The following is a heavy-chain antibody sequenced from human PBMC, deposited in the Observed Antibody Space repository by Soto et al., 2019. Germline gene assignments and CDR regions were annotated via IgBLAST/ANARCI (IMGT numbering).Heavy chain of an antibody. CDR2: INHSGST. Sequence: SETLSLTCAVYGGSFSGYYWSWIRQPPGKGLEWMGEINHSGSTNYNPSLKSRVTISVDTSKNQFSLKLSSVPAADTAVYYYGSGSYYTVAHRDYYYYGMDVWGQGTTVTVSS. J-gene: IGHJ6*02. V-gene: IGHV4-34*01. CDR1: GGSFSGYY. D-gene: IGHD3-10*01. CDR3: GSGSYYTVAHRDYYYYGMDV.